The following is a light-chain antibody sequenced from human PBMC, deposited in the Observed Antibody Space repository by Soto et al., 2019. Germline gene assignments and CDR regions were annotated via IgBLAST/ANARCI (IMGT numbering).Light chain of an antibody. CDR2: GAS. CDR3: QQYNNWPRIT. Sequence: EIVMTQSPATLSVSPGERATLSCRASQSVSSNLAWYQQKPGQAPRLLIYGASTRATGIPARFSGSGSGTEFTLTISILQSEDFAVYYCQQYNNWPRITFGPGTKVDIK. J-gene: IGKJ3*01. CDR1: QSVSSN. V-gene: IGKV3-15*01.